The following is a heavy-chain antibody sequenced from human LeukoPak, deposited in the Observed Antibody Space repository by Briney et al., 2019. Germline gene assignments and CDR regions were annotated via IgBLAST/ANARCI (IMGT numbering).Heavy chain of an antibody. J-gene: IGHJ4*02. Sequence: SETLSLTCAVSGYSIGNGYYWGWIRQPPGKGLEWIGSIYHSGGTYYNPSLNSRVTISVDTSKNQFSLNLSSVTAADTAVYYCARAIVVVVAATPFDYWGQGTLVTVSS. V-gene: IGHV4-38-2*01. D-gene: IGHD2-15*01. CDR3: ARAIVVVVAATPFDY. CDR1: GYSIGNGYY. CDR2: IYHSGGT.